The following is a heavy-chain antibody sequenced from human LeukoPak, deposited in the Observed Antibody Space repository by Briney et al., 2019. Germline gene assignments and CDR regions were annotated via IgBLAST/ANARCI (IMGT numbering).Heavy chain of an antibody. V-gene: IGHV4-38-2*01. D-gene: IGHD3-10*01. Sequence: SETLSLTCAVSGFSISSDKYWGWIRQPPRKGLEWIGSIYHTGNTYYNPSLKSRVTISVDTSKNQFSLKLNSVTAADTAVYYCARLSYYYYYMDVWGRGTTVTVSS. J-gene: IGHJ6*03. CDR3: ARLSYYYYYMDV. CDR2: IYHTGNT. CDR1: GFSISSDKY.